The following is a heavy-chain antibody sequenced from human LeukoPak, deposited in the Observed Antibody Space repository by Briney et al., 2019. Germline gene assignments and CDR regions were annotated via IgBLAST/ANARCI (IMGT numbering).Heavy chain of an antibody. Sequence: GGSLRLSCTASGFPFSDYSMNWVRQAPGKGREWISYIGVSSGNTKYADSVKGRFTISADNARNPLYLQMNSLRVEDTAVYYCARDHNYAFDNWGQGTLVSVSS. V-gene: IGHV3-48*04. D-gene: IGHD1-1*01. CDR1: GFPFSDYS. J-gene: IGHJ4*02. CDR2: IGVSSGNT. CDR3: ARDHNYAFDN.